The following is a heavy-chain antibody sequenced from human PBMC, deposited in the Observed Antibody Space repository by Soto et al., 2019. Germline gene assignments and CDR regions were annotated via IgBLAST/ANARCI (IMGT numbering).Heavy chain of an antibody. V-gene: IGHV1-58*01. CDR2: IVVGSGKA. CDR3: ARDHDCTSGSCYFRPGSY. CDR1: GLTFSTSA. D-gene: IGHD2-2*01. J-gene: IGHJ4*02. Sequence: GASVKVSCKASGLTFSTSAVQWVRQDRGQRLEWIGSIVVGSGKANYAQQLQDRVTISRALLTATVYMELRSLTSEDTAVYYCARDHDCTSGSCYFRPGSYWGQGTLVTVSS.